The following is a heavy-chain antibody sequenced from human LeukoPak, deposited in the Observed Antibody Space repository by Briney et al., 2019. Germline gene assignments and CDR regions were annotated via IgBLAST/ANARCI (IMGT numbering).Heavy chain of an antibody. D-gene: IGHD2-15*01. J-gene: IGHJ6*02. CDR2: INHSGST. CDR3: ARGPVVVAATPSYYYGMDV. Sequence: SETLSLTCAVYGGSFSGYYWSWIRQPPGKGLEWIGEINHSGSTNYNPSLKSRVTISVDTSKNPFSLKLSSVTAADTAVYYCARGPVVVAATPSYYYGMDVWGQGTTVTVSS. CDR1: GGSFSGYY. V-gene: IGHV4-34*01.